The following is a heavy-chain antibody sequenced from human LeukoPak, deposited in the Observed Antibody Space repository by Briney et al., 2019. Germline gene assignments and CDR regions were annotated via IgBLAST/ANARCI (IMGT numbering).Heavy chain of an antibody. CDR1: GFTFNNYG. CDR3: ARAEVYCSGSTCYSY. Sequence: PGGSLRLSCAASGFTFNNYGMHWVRQAPGKGLEWVAFIRYDGSNKYYADSVKGRFTISRDNSKNTLYLQMNSLRAEDTAVYYCARAEVYCSGSTCYSYWGQGTLVTVSS. D-gene: IGHD2-15*01. CDR2: IRYDGSNK. V-gene: IGHV3-30*02. J-gene: IGHJ4*02.